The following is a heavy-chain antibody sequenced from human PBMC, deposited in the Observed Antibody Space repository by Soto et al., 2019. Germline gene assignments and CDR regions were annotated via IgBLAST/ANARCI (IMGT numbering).Heavy chain of an antibody. J-gene: IGHJ4*02. V-gene: IGHV1-69*02. CDR1: GGTFSSYT. CDR2: IIPILGIA. CDR3: ANLLGPSSSYGDY. D-gene: IGHD6-6*01. Sequence: GASVKVSCKASGGTFSSYTISWVRQAPGQGLEWMGRIIPILGIANYAQKFQGRVTITADKSTSTAYMELSSLRSEDTAVYYCANLLGPSSSYGDYWGQGTLVTVSS.